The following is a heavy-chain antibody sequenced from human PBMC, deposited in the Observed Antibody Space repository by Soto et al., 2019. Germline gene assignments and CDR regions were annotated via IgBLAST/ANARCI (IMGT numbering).Heavy chain of an antibody. V-gene: IGHV4-59*08. CDR3: ARYGSGSYYNYYYYYMDV. J-gene: IGHJ6*03. D-gene: IGHD3-10*01. CDR2: IYYSGST. Sequence: SETLSLTCTVSGGSISSYYWSWIRQPPGKGLEWIGYIYYSGSTNYNPSLKSRVTISVDTSKNQFSLKLGSVTAADTAVYYCARYGSGSYYNYYYYYMDVWGKGTTVTVSS. CDR1: GGSISSYY.